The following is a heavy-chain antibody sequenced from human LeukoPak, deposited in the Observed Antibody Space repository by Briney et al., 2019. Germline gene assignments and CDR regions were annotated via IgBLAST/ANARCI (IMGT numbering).Heavy chain of an antibody. CDR3: AKDRITMVRGVYSDI. Sequence: GGSLRLSCAASGFTFSIHAMSWVRQAPGKGLEWVSGISESGSNTYYADSVKGRFTISRDNSMNTLYLQINSLRVADTAVYYCAKDRITMVRGVYSDIWGQGTMVTVSS. CDR1: GFTFSIHA. J-gene: IGHJ3*02. CDR2: ISESGSNT. V-gene: IGHV3-23*01. D-gene: IGHD3-10*01.